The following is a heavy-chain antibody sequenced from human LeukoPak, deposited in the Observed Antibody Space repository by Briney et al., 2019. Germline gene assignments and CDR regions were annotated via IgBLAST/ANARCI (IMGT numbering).Heavy chain of an antibody. D-gene: IGHD5-18*01. CDR3: ARLGYGNGRVNWFDP. CDR1: GGSISSSISY. Sequence: PSETLSLTCTVSGGSISSSISYWAWIRQPPGKGLEWIATTKYGASTFYNPSLRSRVTISVDTSKNQFSLKVNSVTAADTAVYYCARLGYGNGRVNWFDPWGQGNLVTVSS. V-gene: IGHV4-39*01. J-gene: IGHJ5*02. CDR2: TKYGAST.